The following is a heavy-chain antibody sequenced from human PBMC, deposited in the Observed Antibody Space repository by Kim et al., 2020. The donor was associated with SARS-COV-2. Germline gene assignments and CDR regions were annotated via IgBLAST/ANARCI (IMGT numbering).Heavy chain of an antibody. Sequence: ADSVKGRFTISRDNSKNTLYLQMNSLRAEDTAVYYCAKSFYMGQWLASDYWGQGTLVTVSS. CDR3: AKSFYMGQWLASDY. J-gene: IGHJ4*02. V-gene: IGHV3-23*01. D-gene: IGHD6-19*01.